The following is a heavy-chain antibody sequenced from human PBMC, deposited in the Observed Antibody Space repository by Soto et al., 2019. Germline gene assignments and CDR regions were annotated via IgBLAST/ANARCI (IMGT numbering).Heavy chain of an antibody. CDR2: FGGGAGRT. D-gene: IGHD6-19*01. J-gene: IGHJ4*02. V-gene: IGHV3-23*01. CDR3: AKSSAYYFEN. CDR1: GFTFSTYG. Sequence: PGGSLRLSCAASGFTFSTYGMSWVRQAPGKGLEWVSTFGGGAGRTYYADSVMGRFTVSRDNSKNTLYLQMNSLSAEDTAIYYCAKSSAYYFENWDQGTLVTVSS.